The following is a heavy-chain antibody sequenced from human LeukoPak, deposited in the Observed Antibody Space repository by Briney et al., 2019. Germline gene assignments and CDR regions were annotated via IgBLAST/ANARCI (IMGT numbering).Heavy chain of an antibody. V-gene: IGHV3-11*04. D-gene: IGHD6-19*01. CDR3: ARDLWSSGWYEGIDY. CDR1: GFTFSDYY. J-gene: IGHJ4*02. CDR2: ISSSGSTI. Sequence: GGSLRLSCAASGFTFSDYYMSWIRQAPGKGLEWVSYISSSGSTIYYADSVKGRFTISRDNAKNSLYLQMNSLRAEDTAVYNCARDLWSSGWYEGIDYWGQGTLVTVSS.